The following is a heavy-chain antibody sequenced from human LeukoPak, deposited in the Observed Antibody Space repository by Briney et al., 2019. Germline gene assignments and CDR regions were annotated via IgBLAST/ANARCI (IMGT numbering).Heavy chain of an antibody. CDR1: GFTFSSYW. J-gene: IGHJ4*02. D-gene: IGHD3-10*01. CDR3: ARDQRLLWFGELMYYFDY. V-gene: IGHV3-7*03. Sequence: GGPLRLSCAASGFTFSSYWMSWVRQAPGKGLEWVANIKQDGSEKYYVDSVKGRFTISRDNAKNSLYLQMNSLRAEDTAVYYCARDQRLLWFGELMYYFDYWGQGTLVTVSP. CDR2: IKQDGSEK.